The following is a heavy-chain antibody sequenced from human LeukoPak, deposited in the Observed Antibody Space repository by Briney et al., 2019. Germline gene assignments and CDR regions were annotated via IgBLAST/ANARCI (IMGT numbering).Heavy chain of an antibody. J-gene: IGHJ4*02. Sequence: PGRSLRLSCTTSGFTFGDYAMSWVRQAPGKGLEWVAFVRNKANGGTTDYAASVKGRFTISRDDSKSIAYLQMNSLKTEDTAMYYCARGTFYDIFTGYTFDYWGQGTRVTVSS. CDR1: GFTFGDYA. V-gene: IGHV3-49*04. CDR2: VRNKANGGTT. D-gene: IGHD3-9*01. CDR3: ARGTFYDIFTGYTFDY.